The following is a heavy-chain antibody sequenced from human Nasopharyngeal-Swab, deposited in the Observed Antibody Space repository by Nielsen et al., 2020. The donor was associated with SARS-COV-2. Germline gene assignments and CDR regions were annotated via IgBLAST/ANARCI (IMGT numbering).Heavy chain of an antibody. CDR2: ISSSSSYI. J-gene: IGHJ3*02. V-gene: IGHV3-21*01. Sequence: GESLKISCVVSGFTFSSYSMNWVRQAPGKGLEWVSSISSSSSYIYYADSVKGRFTISRDKAKNSLYLQMNSLSAEDTAVYYCARDRGYSYGPDAFDIWGQGTMVTVSS. CDR3: ARDRGYSYGPDAFDI. CDR1: GFTFSSYS. D-gene: IGHD5-18*01.